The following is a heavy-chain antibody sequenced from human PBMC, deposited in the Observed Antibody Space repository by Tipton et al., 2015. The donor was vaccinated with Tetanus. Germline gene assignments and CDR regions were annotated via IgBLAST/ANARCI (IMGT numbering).Heavy chain of an antibody. Sequence: TLSLTCTVSGGSISSYYWSWIRQPPGKGLEWIGYIYYSGSTNYNPSLKSRVTISVDTSKNQFSLKLSSVTAADTAVYYCARAEIPIAVAGIYYGYWGQGTLVTVSS. J-gene: IGHJ4*02. CDR2: IYYSGST. CDR3: ARAEIPIAVAGIYYGY. V-gene: IGHV4-59*01. D-gene: IGHD6-19*01. CDR1: GGSISSYY.